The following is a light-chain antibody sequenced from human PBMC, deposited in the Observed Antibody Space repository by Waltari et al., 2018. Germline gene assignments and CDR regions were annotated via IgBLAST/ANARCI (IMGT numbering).Light chain of an antibody. CDR2: GND. CDR3: AAWDDSLKAVL. V-gene: IGLV1-44*01. J-gene: IGLJ2*01. Sequence: QSVLTQPPSASGTPGQRVTISCYGSRSNIGSYTVDWYQHLPGTGPKLLLYGNDLLPSGVPDRFSGSKSGTSASLAISGLQSEDEAQYYCAAWDDSLKAVLFGGGTKLTVL. CDR1: RSNIGSYT.